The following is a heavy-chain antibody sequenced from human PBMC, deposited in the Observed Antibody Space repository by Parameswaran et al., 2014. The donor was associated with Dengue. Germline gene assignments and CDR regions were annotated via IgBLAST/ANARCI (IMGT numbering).Heavy chain of an antibody. J-gene: IGHJ6*02. Sequence: VRQAPGKGLEWVAVISYDGSNKYYADSVKGRFTISRDNSKNTLYLQMNSLRAEDTAVYYCAKDSHDALLWFNYYYYYGMDVWGQGTTVTVSS. D-gene: IGHD3-10*01. CDR2: ISYDGSNK. CDR3: AKDSHDALLWFNYYYYYGMDV. V-gene: IGHV3-30*18.